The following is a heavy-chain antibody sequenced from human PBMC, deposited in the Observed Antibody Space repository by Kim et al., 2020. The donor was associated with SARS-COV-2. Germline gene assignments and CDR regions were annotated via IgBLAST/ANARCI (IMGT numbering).Heavy chain of an antibody. CDR1: GGSFSGYY. D-gene: IGHD6-6*01. Sequence: ETLSLTCAVYGGSFSGYYWSWIRQPPGKGLEWIGEINHSGSTNYNPSLKSRVTISVDTSKNQFSLKLSSVTAADTAVYYCARGPADIAARPEWFDPWGQGTLVTVSS. V-gene: IGHV4-34*01. CDR3: ARGPADIAARPEWFDP. J-gene: IGHJ5*02. CDR2: INHSGST.